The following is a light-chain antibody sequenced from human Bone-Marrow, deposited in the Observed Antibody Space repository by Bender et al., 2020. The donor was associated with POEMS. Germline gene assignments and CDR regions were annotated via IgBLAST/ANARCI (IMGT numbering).Light chain of an antibody. Sequence: QSALTQPASVSGSPGQSITISCIGTSSDVGGYKYVSWYQQHPGKAPKLMIYDVTDRPSGISNRFSGSKSGNTASLTISGLQADDEADYYCSSFTSRSTLVFGGGTKLTVL. CDR3: SSFTSRSTLV. CDR2: DVT. CDR1: SSDVGGYKY. J-gene: IGLJ3*02. V-gene: IGLV2-14*03.